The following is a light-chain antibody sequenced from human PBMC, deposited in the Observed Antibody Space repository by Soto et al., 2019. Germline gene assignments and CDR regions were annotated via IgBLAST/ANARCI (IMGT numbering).Light chain of an antibody. J-gene: IGKJ2*01. Sequence: EIVLTQSPGTLSLSPGERATLSCRSSQIVSSSYLAWYQQKPGQAPRRLIYGASSRATGNPDRFSGSGSGTDMTLNTRRLETEDFAVYDCQQYGSSPRTFGQGTKLEIK. CDR2: GAS. CDR1: QIVSSSY. CDR3: QQYGSSPRT. V-gene: IGKV3-20*01.